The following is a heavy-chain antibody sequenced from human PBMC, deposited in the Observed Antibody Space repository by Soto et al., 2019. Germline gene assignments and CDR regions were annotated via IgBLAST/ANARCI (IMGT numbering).Heavy chain of an antibody. CDR3: ARGGLGYCSGGSCYSAELSRYYYGMDV. CDR2: IYYSGST. D-gene: IGHD2-15*01. Sequence: PSETLSLTCTVSGGSISSGGYYWSWIRQHPGKGLELIGYIYYSGSTYYNPSLKSRVTISVDTSKNQFSLKLSSVTAADTAVYYCARGGLGYCSGGSCYSAELSRYYYGMDVWGQGTTVTVSS. J-gene: IGHJ6*02. CDR1: GGSISSGGYY. V-gene: IGHV4-31*03.